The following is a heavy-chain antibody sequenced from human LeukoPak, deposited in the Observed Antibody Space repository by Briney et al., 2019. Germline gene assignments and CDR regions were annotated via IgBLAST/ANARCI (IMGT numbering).Heavy chain of an antibody. CDR1: GFTFSSYA. V-gene: IGHV3-30*04. Sequence: GGSLRLSCAASGFTFSSYAMHWVRQAPGKGLEWVAVISYDGSNKYYADSVKGRFTISRDKSKNTLYLQMNSLRAEDTAVYYCARDGGGYGSLEPIDYWGQGTLVTVSS. CDR2: ISYDGSNK. CDR3: ARDGGGYGSLEPIDY. D-gene: IGHD3-10*01. J-gene: IGHJ4*02.